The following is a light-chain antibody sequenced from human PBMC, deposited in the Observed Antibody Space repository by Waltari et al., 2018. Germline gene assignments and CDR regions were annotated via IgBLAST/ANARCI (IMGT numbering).Light chain of an antibody. CDR1: QGISSY. Sequence: IQLTQSPSSLSASVGDRVTITCRASQGISSYLAWYQQKPVKAPKLLIYAASTLQSGVPSRFSGSGSGTDFTLTISSLQPEDFATYYCQQLNSFPITFGQGTRLEIK. V-gene: IGKV1-9*01. CDR2: AAS. CDR3: QQLNSFPIT. J-gene: IGKJ5*01.